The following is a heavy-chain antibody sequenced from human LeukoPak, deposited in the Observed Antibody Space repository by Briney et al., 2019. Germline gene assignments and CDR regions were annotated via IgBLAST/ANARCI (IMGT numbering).Heavy chain of an antibody. J-gene: IGHJ4*02. CDR2: IGSDSGGI. CDR3: AKYRTRDAPPRNFDS. Sequence: GGSLRLSCEVSGFTFLSFAMVWVRQAPGKGLQWISVIGSDSGGIQYADSVRGRFTISRDNSKNTLYLQMNSLRVDDTAIYYCAKYRTRDAPPRNFDSWGQGTLVTVSS. CDR1: GFTFLSFA. D-gene: IGHD5-24*01. V-gene: IGHV3-23*01.